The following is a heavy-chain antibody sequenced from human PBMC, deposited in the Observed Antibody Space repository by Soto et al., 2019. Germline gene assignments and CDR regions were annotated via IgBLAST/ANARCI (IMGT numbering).Heavy chain of an antibody. Sequence: GASVKVSCKASGGTFSSYAISWVRQAPGQGLEWMGGIIPIFGTANYAQKFQGRVTITADESTSTAYMELSSLRAEDSAVYYCASATVVAATFDFRGQGTLVTVSS. CDR2: IIPIFGTA. CDR1: GGTFSSYA. D-gene: IGHD2-15*01. V-gene: IGHV1-69*13. CDR3: ASATVVAATFDF. J-gene: IGHJ4*02.